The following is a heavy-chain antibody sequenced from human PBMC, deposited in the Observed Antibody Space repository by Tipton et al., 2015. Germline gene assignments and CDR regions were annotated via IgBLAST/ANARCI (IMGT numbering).Heavy chain of an antibody. CDR3: ARDYSGAYWRFDY. Sequence: SLRLSCAASGFTFNNYGMNWVRQAPGKGLEWLSYISASSSAISFAGSVKGRFTISRDNAKSSLYLQMNSLRDEDTAVYYCARDYSGAYWRFDYWGQGTLVTVSS. CDR1: GFTFNNYG. J-gene: IGHJ4*02. D-gene: IGHD1-26*01. V-gene: IGHV3-48*02. CDR2: ISASSSAI.